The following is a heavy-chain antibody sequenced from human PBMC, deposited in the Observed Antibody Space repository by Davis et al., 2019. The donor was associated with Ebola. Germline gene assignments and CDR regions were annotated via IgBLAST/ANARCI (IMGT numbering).Heavy chain of an antibody. D-gene: IGHD3-16*01. V-gene: IGHV3-11*01. CDR1: GFIFSNYA. CDR2: ISSSGSTI. CDR3: ATMGGDYIWGSYYFDY. Sequence: GESLKISCAASGFIFSNYAMSWVRQAPGKGLEWVSYISSSGSTIYYADSVKGRFTISRDNAKNTLYLQMNSLRAEDTAVYYCATMGGDYIWGSYYFDYWGQGTLVTVSS. J-gene: IGHJ4*02.